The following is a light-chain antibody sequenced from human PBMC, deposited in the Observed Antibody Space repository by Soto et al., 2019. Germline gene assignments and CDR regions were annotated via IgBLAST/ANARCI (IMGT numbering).Light chain of an antibody. CDR1: SSDVGGYNY. CDR2: DVS. Sequence: QSVLTQPASVSGSPGQSITISCTGTSSDVGGYNYVSWYQLHPGKAPKLMIYDVSNRPSGVSNRFSGSKSGNTASLTISGLQAEDEADYYCTSYTSRSTLVVFGGGTKLTVL. CDR3: TSYTSRSTLVV. V-gene: IGLV2-14*01. J-gene: IGLJ2*01.